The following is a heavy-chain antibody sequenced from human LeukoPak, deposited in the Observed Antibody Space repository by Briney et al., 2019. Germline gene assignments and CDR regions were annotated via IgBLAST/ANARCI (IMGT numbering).Heavy chain of an antibody. CDR2: IIPIFGTA. Sequence: WASVKVSCKASGGTFSSYAISWVRQAPGQGLEWMGGIIPIFGTANYAQKFQGRVTITADKSTSTAYMELSSLRSEDTAVYYCARESHIVVVPAARAFDYWGQGTLVTVSS. CDR3: ARESHIVVVPAARAFDY. D-gene: IGHD2-2*01. CDR1: GGTFSSYA. J-gene: IGHJ4*02. V-gene: IGHV1-69*06.